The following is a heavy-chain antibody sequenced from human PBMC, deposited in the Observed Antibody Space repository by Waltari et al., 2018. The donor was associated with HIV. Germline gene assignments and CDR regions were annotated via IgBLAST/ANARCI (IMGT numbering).Heavy chain of an antibody. J-gene: IGHJ4*02. Sequence: QVQLVESGGGVVQPGRSLRLSCAASGFTFSSYAMHWVRQAPGKGLEWVAVKWYDGSNTYYADSVKCRFTISRDNSKNTLYLQMSSLRAEDTAMYYCAKNPLSGEGYFDYWGQGTLVTVSS. D-gene: IGHD2-15*01. CDR3: AKNPLSGEGYFDY. CDR1: GFTFSSYA. CDR2: KWYDGSNT. V-gene: IGHV3-30*18.